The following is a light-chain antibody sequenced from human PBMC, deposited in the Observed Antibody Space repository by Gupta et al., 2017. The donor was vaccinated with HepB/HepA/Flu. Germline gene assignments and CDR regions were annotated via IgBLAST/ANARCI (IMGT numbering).Light chain of an antibody. CDR3: RQDDNYPWT. Sequence: AIQMTQSPSSLSASVGDRVTITCRASQDIRNDLGWYQQKPGKPLKLLIYSASSLHNGVPSRFSGSGSGTDFTLTISSLHPEDFATYYCRQDDNYPWTFGQGTKVEIK. V-gene: IGKV1-6*01. CDR1: QDIRND. J-gene: IGKJ1*01. CDR2: SAS.